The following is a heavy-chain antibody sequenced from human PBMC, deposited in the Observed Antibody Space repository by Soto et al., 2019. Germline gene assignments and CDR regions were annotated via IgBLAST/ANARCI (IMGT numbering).Heavy chain of an antibody. CDR1: GFSLNTDGVA. J-gene: IGHJ5*02. D-gene: IGHD1-1*01. Sequence: QITLKESGPTLVKPTQTLTLTCTFSGFSLNTDGVAVGWIRQPPGKALEWLALIYWDDDKRYSTSLKTRLTVTKDTSKNQLVLTMTNMDPVDTATYYCANTMGWKRFAPWGQGTLVTVSP. CDR2: IYWDDDK. CDR3: ANTMGWKRFAP. V-gene: IGHV2-5*02.